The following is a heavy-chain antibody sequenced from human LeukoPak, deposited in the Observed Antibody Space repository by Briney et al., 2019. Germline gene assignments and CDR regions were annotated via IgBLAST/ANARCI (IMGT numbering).Heavy chain of an antibody. V-gene: IGHV6-1*01. CDR1: GDSVSSNSAA. J-gene: IGHJ6*02. CDR3: ARETVAGRGRLYYYYGMDV. Sequence: SQTLSLTCAISGDSVSSNSAAWNWIRQSPSRGLEWLGRTYYRSKWYNGYAVSVKSRITINPDTSKNQFSLQLNSVTPEDTAVYYCARETVAGRGRLYYYYGMDVWGQGTTVTVSS. CDR2: TYYRSKWYN. D-gene: IGHD6-19*01.